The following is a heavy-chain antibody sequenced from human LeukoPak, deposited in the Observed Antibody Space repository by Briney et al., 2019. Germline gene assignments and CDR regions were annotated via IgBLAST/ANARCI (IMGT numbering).Heavy chain of an antibody. CDR1: GFAFNKHG. J-gene: IGHJ2*01. Sequence: GGSLRLSCVASGFAFNKHGMQWVRQAPGKGLEWVAVISHDGSIKEYADSVKGRFTISRDHSNDTLLLQMNSLRPEDTALYYCARDGWATVTSALTWYFDLCGRGTLVTVSA. D-gene: IGHD4-17*01. CDR3: ARDGWATVTSALTWYFDL. CDR2: ISHDGSIK. V-gene: IGHV3-30*03.